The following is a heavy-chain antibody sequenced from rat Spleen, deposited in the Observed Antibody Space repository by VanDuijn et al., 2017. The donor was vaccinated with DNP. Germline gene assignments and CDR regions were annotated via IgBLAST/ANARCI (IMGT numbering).Heavy chain of an antibody. J-gene: IGHJ2*01. CDR2: ITASGGST. Sequence: EVQLVESGGGLVQPGRSLKLSCAASGFTFSDYNMAWVRQAPKKGLEWVASITASGGSTSYRDSVKGRFTISRDNAKSTLYLQMNSLRSEDTATYYCARHYGGYLYYFDYWGHGVMVTVSS. V-gene: IGHV5S23*01. CDR1: GFTFSDYN. D-gene: IGHD1-11*01. CDR3: ARHYGGYLYYFDY.